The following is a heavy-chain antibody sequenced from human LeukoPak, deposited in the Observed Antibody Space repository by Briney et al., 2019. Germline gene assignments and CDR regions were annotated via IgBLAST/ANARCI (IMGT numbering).Heavy chain of an antibody. CDR2: IIPIFGTA. J-gene: IGHJ4*02. D-gene: IGHD3-22*01. Sequence: SVKVPCKASGGTFSSYAISWVRQAPGQGLEWMGGIIPIFGTANYAQKFQGRVTITADESTSTAYMELSSLRSEDTAVYYCARDTYYYYDSSGYYYWGQGTLVTVSS. CDR3: ARDTYYYYDSSGYYY. CDR1: GGTFSSYA. V-gene: IGHV1-69*13.